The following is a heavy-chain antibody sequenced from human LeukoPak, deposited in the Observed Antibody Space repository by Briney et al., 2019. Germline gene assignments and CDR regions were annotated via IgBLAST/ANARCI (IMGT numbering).Heavy chain of an antibody. V-gene: IGHV4-31*03. CDR3: ARGGRCSSTSCYSY. Sequence: SQTLSLTCTVSGGSISSGGYYWGWVRHHPGKGLEWIVYIYYSGSTYCHPSLKSRVTISVDPSRNQFSLKLSSVTAADTAVYYCARGGRCSSTSCYSYWGQGSLVTVSS. D-gene: IGHD2-2*01. J-gene: IGHJ4*02. CDR2: IYYSGST. CDR1: GGSISSGGYY.